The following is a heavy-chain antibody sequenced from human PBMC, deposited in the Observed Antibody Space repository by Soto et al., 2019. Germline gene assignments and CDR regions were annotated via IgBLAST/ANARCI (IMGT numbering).Heavy chain of an antibody. CDR2: IYYSGST. Sequence: QVQLQESGPGLVKPSQTLSLTCTVSGGSISSGGYYWSWIRQHPGKGLEWIGYIYYSGSTYYNPSLKSRVTISVDTSKNQFSLKLSSVTAADTAAYYCARDAGNYQGGLVGFDYWGQGTLVTVSS. D-gene: IGHD3-9*01. CDR3: ARDAGNYQGGLVGFDY. V-gene: IGHV4-31*03. J-gene: IGHJ4*02. CDR1: GGSISSGGYY.